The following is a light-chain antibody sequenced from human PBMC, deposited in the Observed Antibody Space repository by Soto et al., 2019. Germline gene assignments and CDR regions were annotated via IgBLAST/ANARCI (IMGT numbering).Light chain of an antibody. J-gene: IGKJ1*01. CDR2: GAS. V-gene: IGKV3-15*01. Sequence: IVLKQSPGTLSLYTGERATLSCRASQSVTSSFLAWYQQKPGQAPRLLIYGASTRAPGIPARFSGSGSGTEFTLTISSLQSEDFAIYYCQHYNNWPPWTFGQGTKVDIK. CDR1: QSVTSS. CDR3: QHYNNWPPWT.